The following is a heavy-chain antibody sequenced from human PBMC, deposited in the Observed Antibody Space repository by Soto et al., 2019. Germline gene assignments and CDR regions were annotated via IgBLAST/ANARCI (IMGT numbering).Heavy chain of an antibody. CDR3: AKDRYGDYGGIDY. V-gene: IGHV3-23*04. CDR2: ITGSGGST. D-gene: IGHD4-17*01. CDR1: GFTFDDYA. J-gene: IGHJ4*02. Sequence: EVQLEESGGGLVQPGRSLRLSSAASGFTFDDYAMIWVRQAPGKGLEWVSVITGSGGSTYYADSVKGRFTISRDTSKNTLFLQMNSLRAEDTAVYYCAKDRYGDYGGIDYWGQGTMVTVSS.